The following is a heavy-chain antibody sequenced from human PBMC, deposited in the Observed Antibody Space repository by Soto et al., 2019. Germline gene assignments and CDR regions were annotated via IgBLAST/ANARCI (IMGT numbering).Heavy chain of an antibody. J-gene: IGHJ6*02. CDR3: ARVDVYVTPSPQDV. CDR2: INAYNGNT. CDR1: GYSFTRYG. Sequence: QVQLVQSGAEVKNPGASVKVSCKASGYSFTRYGIGWARQAPGQGLEWMGWINAYNGNTNYAQNLQGRLTLTTDTSTTTAYMELRSSRSNDTAIYYCARVDVYVTPSPQDVWGQGTTVTVSS. V-gene: IGHV1-18*01. D-gene: IGHD3-16*01.